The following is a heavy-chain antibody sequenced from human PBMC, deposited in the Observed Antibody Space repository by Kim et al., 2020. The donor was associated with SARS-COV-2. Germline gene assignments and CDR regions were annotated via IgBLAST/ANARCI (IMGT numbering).Heavy chain of an antibody. V-gene: IGHV3-23*01. J-gene: IGHJ4*02. D-gene: IGHD3-10*01. CDR3: AKEGPRIYGSFDY. Sequence: ADSVKGRLTISRDNSKNTLYLQLNSLSAEDTAVYYCAKEGPRIYGSFDYWGQGTLVTVSS.